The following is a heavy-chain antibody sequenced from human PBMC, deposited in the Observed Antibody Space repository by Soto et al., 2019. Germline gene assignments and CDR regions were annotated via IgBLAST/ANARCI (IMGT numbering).Heavy chain of an antibody. J-gene: IGHJ6*02. CDR1: GGSISSYY. D-gene: IGHD4-4*01. V-gene: IGHV4-59*01. CDR3: ARDGYTVTPNYYYGMDV. Sequence: QVQLQESGPGLVKPSETLSLTCTVSGGSISSYYWSWIRQPPGKGLEWIGYIYYNGNTNYHPSLKSRITISVDTSKNQFSLKLSSVTAADTAVYYCARDGYTVTPNYYYGMDVWGQGTTVTVSS. CDR2: IYYNGNT.